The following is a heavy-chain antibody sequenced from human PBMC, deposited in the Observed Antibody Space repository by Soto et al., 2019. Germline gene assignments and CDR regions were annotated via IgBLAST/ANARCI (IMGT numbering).Heavy chain of an antibody. CDR2: ISSNGGST. J-gene: IGHJ4*02. CDR1: GFTFSSYA. CDR3: VKDQGTAAPYGAFDY. D-gene: IGHD2-2*01. Sequence: GGSLRLSCSASGFTFSSYAMHWVRQAPGKGLEYVSAISSNGGSTYYADSVKGRFTISRDNSKNTLYLQMSSLRAEDTAVYYCVKDQGTAAPYGAFDYWGQGTLVTVSS. V-gene: IGHV3-64D*08.